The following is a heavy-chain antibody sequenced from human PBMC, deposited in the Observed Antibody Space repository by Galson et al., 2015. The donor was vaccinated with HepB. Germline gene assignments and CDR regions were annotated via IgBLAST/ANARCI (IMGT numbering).Heavy chain of an antibody. CDR1: GLTLDDYA. J-gene: IGHJ1*01. CDR2: ISWNSGSI. V-gene: IGHV3-9*01. CDR3: AKATELSSGWYGGYFQH. Sequence: SLRLSCAASGLTLDDYAMHWVRQAPGKGLEWVSGISWNSGSIGYADSVKGRFTISRDNAKNSLYLQMNSLRAEDTALYYCAKATELSSGWYGGYFQHWGQGTLVTVSS. D-gene: IGHD6-19*01.